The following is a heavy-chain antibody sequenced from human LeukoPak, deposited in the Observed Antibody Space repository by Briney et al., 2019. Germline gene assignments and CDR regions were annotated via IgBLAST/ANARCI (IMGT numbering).Heavy chain of an antibody. V-gene: IGHV3-9*01. CDR2: ISWNSGSI. J-gene: IGHJ4*02. CDR3: ATLGIAVAGTDY. Sequence: PGGSLRLSCAASGFTFDDYAMHGVRQAPGKGLEWVSGISWNSGSIGYADSVKGRFTISRDNAKNSLYLQMNSLRAEDTALYYCATLGIAVAGTDYWGQGTLVTVSS. CDR1: GFTFDDYA. D-gene: IGHD6-19*01.